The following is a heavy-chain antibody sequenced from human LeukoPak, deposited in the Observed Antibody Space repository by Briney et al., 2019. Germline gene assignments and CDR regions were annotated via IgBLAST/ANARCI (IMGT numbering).Heavy chain of an antibody. CDR1: GGSISSGSYY. J-gene: IGHJ2*01. CDR3: ARATIFGVVTRDWYFDL. V-gene: IGHV4-61*02. CDR2: IYTSGST. Sequence: ASETLSLTCTVSGGSISSGSYYWSWIRQPAGKGLEWIGRIYTSGSTNYNPSLKSRVTISVDTSKNQFSLKLSSVTAADTAVYYCARATIFGVVTRDWYFDLWGCGTLVTVSS. D-gene: IGHD3-3*01.